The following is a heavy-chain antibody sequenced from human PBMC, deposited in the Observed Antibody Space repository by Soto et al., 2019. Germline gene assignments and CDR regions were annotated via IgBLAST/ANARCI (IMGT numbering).Heavy chain of an antibody. Sequence: QVQLQESGPGLVKPSDTLSLTCAVSGYSISSSNWWGWIRQPPGKGLEWIGYIYYSGTTYYNPSLKRXXTXSXXPPSNQFSLTLTSVTAVDTAVYYCARREIQGPIDYWGQGTLVTVSS. CDR3: ARREIQGPIDY. CDR2: IYYSGTT. V-gene: IGHV4-28*01. CDR1: GYSISSSNW. J-gene: IGHJ4*02. D-gene: IGHD1-26*01.